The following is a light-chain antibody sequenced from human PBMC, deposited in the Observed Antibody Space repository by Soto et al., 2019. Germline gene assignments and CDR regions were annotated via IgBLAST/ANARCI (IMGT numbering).Light chain of an antibody. CDR2: GAS. CDR3: QQYDTSPLT. CDR1: QSVRSSS. J-gene: IGKJ4*01. Sequence: EIVLTQSPGTLSLSPGKRATLSCRASQSVRSSSLAWYQQRPGQAPRLLIYGASSRATGIPDRFSGSGSGTDFTLTINRLEPEDFAVYHCQQYDTSPLTFGGGTKVEIK. V-gene: IGKV3-20*01.